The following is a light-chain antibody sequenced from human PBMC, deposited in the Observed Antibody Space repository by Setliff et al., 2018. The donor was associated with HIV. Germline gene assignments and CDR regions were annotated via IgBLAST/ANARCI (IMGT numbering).Light chain of an antibody. CDR1: SSDVGGYSH. CDR3: SSYAVTNTLP. V-gene: IGLV2-14*01. CDR2: EVS. Sequence: QSALAQPASVSGSPGQSITISCTGTSSDVGGYSHVSWYQQHPGKAPKLIIYEVSNRPSGVPNRFSGSKSGNTASLTISGLQAEDEADYYCSSYAVTNTLPFGTGTKGTVL. J-gene: IGLJ1*01.